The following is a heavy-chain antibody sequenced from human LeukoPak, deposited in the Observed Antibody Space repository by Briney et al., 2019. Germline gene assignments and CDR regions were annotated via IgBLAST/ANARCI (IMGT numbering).Heavy chain of an antibody. D-gene: IGHD6-13*01. CDR1: AFTFSTHA. CDR3: SNLYSSNY. J-gene: IGHJ4*02. CDR2: ISGSGAGT. V-gene: IGHV3-23*01. Sequence: PGGSLRLSCAASAFTFSTHAMSWVRQAPGMGLEWVSGISGSGAGTYYADSVRGRFTISRDNSKNTLYLQMNSLRAEDTAVYYCSNLYSSNYWGQGTLVTVSS.